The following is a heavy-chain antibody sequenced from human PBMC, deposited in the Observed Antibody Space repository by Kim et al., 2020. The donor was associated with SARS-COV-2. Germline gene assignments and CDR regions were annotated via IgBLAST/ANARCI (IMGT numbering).Heavy chain of an antibody. V-gene: IGHV3-30*07. CDR3: ARAAVPAAMRGCWFDP. J-gene: IGHJ5*02. Sequence: VKGRFTISRDNSKNTLYLQMNSLRAEDTAVYYCARAAVPAAMRGCWFDPWGQGTLVTVSS. D-gene: IGHD2-2*01.